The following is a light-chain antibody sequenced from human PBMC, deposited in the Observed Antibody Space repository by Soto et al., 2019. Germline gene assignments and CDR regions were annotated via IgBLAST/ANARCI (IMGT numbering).Light chain of an antibody. CDR1: SSNLGDNT. Sequence: SALTQPTSASGTPRQRVTISFSTNSSNLGDNTVNWYQHVPGTAPKLLIYSYDQRPSGVPDRFSGSRSGTSASLAISGLQSEDEADYYCAAWDATLDGYVFGTGTKVTVL. CDR3: AAWDATLDGYV. J-gene: IGLJ1*01. V-gene: IGLV1-44*01. CDR2: SYD.